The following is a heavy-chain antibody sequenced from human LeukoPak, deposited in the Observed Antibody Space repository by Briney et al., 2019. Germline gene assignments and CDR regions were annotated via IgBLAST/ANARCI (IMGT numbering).Heavy chain of an antibody. CDR1: GFTFSSYA. D-gene: IGHD6-13*01. CDR3: ARVKPRYSSSWLGLDY. Sequence: GRSLRLSCAASGFTFSSYAMHWVRQAPGKGLEWVAVISYDGSNKYYADSVKGRFTISRDNSKNTLYLQMNSLRAEDTAVYYSARVKPRYSSSWLGLDYWGQGTLVTVSS. J-gene: IGHJ4*02. CDR2: ISYDGSNK. V-gene: IGHV3-30-3*01.